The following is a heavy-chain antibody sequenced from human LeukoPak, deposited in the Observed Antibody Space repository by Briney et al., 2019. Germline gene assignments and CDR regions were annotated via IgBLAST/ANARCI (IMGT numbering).Heavy chain of an antibody. J-gene: IGHJ4*02. Sequence: PGGSLRLSCAAPGFTFSNAWMSWVRQAPGKGLEWVGRIKSKTDGGTTDYAAPVKGRFTISRDNSENTLYLQMNSLRAEDTAVYYCAKDGWELLVEGLFDYWGQGTLVTVSS. V-gene: IGHV3-15*01. D-gene: IGHD1-26*01. CDR2: IKSKTDGGTT. CDR1: GFTFSNAW. CDR3: AKDGWELLVEGLFDY.